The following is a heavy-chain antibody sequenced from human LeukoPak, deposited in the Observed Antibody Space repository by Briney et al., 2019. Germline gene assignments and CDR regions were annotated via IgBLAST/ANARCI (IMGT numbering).Heavy chain of an antibody. CDR1: GGSISSSSYY. V-gene: IGHV4-39*07. D-gene: IGHD3-9*01. CDR2: IYYSGST. CDR3: AREGRGVLRYFDWLLTADY. Sequence: SETLSLTCTVSGGSISSSSYYWGWIRQPPGKGLEWIGSIYYSGSTYYNPSLKSRVTISVDTSKNQFSLKLSSVTAADTAVYYCAREGRGVLRYFDWLLTADYWGQGTLVTVSS. J-gene: IGHJ4*02.